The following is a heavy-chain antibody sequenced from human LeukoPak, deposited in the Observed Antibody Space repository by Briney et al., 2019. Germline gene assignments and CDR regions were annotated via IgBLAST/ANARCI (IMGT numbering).Heavy chain of an antibody. Sequence: GGSVRLSCAASGFTFRSYWMSWVRQAPGKGLEWVANIKQDGSEKYYVDSVKGRFTISRDNAKNSLYLQMNSLRAEDTAVYYCASFIRQQLVHTDFDYWGQGTLVTVSS. CDR2: IKQDGSEK. V-gene: IGHV3-7*02. CDR3: ASFIRQQLVHTDFDY. CDR1: GFTFRSYW. D-gene: IGHD6-13*01. J-gene: IGHJ4*02.